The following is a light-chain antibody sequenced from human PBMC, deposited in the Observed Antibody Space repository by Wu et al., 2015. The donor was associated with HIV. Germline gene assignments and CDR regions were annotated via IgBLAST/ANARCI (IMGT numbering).Light chain of an antibody. CDR3: QQRGNWPLFT. J-gene: IGKJ3*01. V-gene: IGKV3-15*01. Sequence: EVVMTQSPATLSVSPGERATLSCRASQRISSNLAWYQQKPGQAPRLLIYGASTRATGIPARFSGSGSGTEFTLTITSLQSEDFAVYYCQQRGNWPLFTFGPGTKVDIK. CDR2: GAS. CDR1: QRISSN.